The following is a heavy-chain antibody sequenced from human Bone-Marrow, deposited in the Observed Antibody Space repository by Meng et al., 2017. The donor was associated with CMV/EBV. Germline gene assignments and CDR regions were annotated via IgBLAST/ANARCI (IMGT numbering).Heavy chain of an antibody. Sequence: SETLSLTCTVSGGSISSSSYYWGWIRQPPGRGLEWIGSIYQSGSTYYNPSIKSLVTISVDTSKNQISLKLGSVTAADTAIYYCARDLSFDQWGQGTLVTVSS. J-gene: IGHJ4*02. V-gene: IGHV4-39*07. CDR3: ARDLSFDQ. CDR2: IYQSGST. CDR1: GGSISSSSYY.